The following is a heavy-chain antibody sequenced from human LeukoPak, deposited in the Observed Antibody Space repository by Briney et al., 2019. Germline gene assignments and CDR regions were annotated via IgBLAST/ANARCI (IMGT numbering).Heavy chain of an antibody. D-gene: IGHD1-26*01. CDR3: AKDRTVGASYWYFDL. Sequence: PGGSLRLSCAASRFTFSSYAMTWVRQPPGKGLEWVAAISGSGATTYYADFAKGRFSISRDSSKNTLFLHMNTLRAEDTAIYHCAKDRTVGASYWYFDLWGRGTLVTVSS. J-gene: IGHJ2*01. V-gene: IGHV3-23*01. CDR1: RFTFSSYA. CDR2: ISGSGATT.